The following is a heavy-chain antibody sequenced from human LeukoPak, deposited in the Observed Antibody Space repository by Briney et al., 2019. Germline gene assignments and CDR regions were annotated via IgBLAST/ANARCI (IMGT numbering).Heavy chain of an antibody. J-gene: IGHJ3*02. CDR2: ISSSGSHI. Sequence: GGSPRLSCAASGFTFSNYWMGWVRQAPGKGLEWVSSISSSGSHIYYADSVEGRFTISRDNSKNTLYLQMNSLRAEDTAVYYCAKVVSYYYDSSGLIDAFDIWGQGTMVTVSS. CDR1: GFTFSNYW. V-gene: IGHV3-21*01. CDR3: AKVVSYYYDSSGLIDAFDI. D-gene: IGHD3-22*01.